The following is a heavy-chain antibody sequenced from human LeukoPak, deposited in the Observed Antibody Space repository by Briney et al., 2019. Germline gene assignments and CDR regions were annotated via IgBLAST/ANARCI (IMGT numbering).Heavy chain of an antibody. CDR2: INPSAGST. CDR3: ARASSGALPYYYYYMDV. V-gene: IGHV1-46*01. CDR1: GYTFISHY. D-gene: IGHD1-26*01. Sequence: ASVKVSCKASGYTFISHYIHWVRQAPGQGLGWMGIINPSAGSTTYAQKFQGRVTMTRDMSPSTVYMELSSLRSEDTAVYYCARASSGALPYYYYYMDVWGKGTTVTVSS. J-gene: IGHJ6*03.